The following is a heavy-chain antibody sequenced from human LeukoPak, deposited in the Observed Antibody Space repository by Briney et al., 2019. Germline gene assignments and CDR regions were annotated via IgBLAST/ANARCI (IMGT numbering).Heavy chain of an antibody. Sequence: GESLKISCKGSGYSFTSYWIGWVRQMPGKGLEWMGIIYPGDSDTKYSPSFQGQVTMSADISTNTAYLQWDSLKASDTAMYYCARRYSGHDAFDVWGQGTMVIVSS. CDR2: IYPGDSDT. CDR3: ARRYSGHDAFDV. D-gene: IGHD1-26*01. CDR1: GYSFTSYW. J-gene: IGHJ3*01. V-gene: IGHV5-51*01.